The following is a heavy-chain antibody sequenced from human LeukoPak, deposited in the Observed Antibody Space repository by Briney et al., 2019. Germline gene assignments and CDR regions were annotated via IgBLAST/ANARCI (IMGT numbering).Heavy chain of an antibody. D-gene: IGHD3-10*02. CDR3: ARCSGYGMDV. J-gene: IGHJ6*02. V-gene: IGHV3-30-3*01. CDR2: MSFDGTHI. Sequence: GGSLRLSCAPSGFTFGSYAMHRVRQAPGKGLEWVAVMSFDGTHIYYADSVKGRFTISRDNSKNTLYLQMNSLRAEDTAVYYCARCSGYGMDVWGQGTTVTVSS. CDR1: GFTFGSYA.